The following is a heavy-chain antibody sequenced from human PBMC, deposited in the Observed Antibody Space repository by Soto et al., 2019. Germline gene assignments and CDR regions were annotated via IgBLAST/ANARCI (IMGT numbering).Heavy chain of an antibody. CDR3: AREGRGITIFGVTFDAFEI. CDR1: GGSISSYY. D-gene: IGHD3-3*01. J-gene: IGHJ3*02. Sequence: SETLSLTCTVSGGSISSYYWSWIRQPPGQGLEWIGYIYYSGSTNYNPSLKSRVTISVDTSKNQFSLKLSSVTAADTAVYYCAREGRGITIFGVTFDAFEIWGQGTMVTVSS. CDR2: IYYSGST. V-gene: IGHV4-59*01.